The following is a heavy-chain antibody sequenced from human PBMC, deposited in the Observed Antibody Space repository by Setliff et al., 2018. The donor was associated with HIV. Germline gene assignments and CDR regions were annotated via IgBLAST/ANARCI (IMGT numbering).Heavy chain of an antibody. CDR1: GYTFRRFG. CDR3: ARSGYFDSSAEF. CDR2: VVPVFNTV. Sequence: SVKVSCKASGYTFRRFGINWVRQAPGQGLEWMGRVVPVFNTVNYAQLFQDRITISADKSTSTAYMELSNLRSNDTAVYYCARSGYFDSSAEFWGQGTLVTVSS. J-gene: IGHJ4*02. V-gene: IGHV1-69*06. D-gene: IGHD3-9*01.